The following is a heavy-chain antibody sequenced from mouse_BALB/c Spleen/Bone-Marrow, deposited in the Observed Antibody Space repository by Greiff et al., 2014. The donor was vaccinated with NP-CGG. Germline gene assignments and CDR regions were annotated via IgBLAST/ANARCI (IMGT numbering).Heavy chain of an antibody. CDR1: GFNIKDTY. CDR3: ARWLPLAY. D-gene: IGHD2-2*01. V-gene: IGHV14-3*02. CDR2: IDPANGNT. J-gene: IGHJ3*01. Sequence: DVKLQESGTELVKPGASVKLSCTASGFNIKDTYMHWVKQRPEQGLEWIGRIDPANGNTKYDPKFQGKATITAGTSSNTAYLQLSSLTSEDTAVYYCARWLPLAYWGQGTLVTVSA.